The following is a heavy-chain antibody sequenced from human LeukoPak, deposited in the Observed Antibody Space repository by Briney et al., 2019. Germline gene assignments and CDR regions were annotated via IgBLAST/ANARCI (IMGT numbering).Heavy chain of an antibody. D-gene: IGHD3-22*01. CDR1: GFSLTTRGVG. CDR2: IYWNDDK. J-gene: IGHJ3*01. CDR3: AHRRSNYYDSSGYPLDASDV. V-gene: IGHV2-5*01. Sequence: SGPTLVNPTQTLTLTCAFSGFSLTTRGVGVAWIRQPPGKALEWLAIIYWNDDKRYRPSLQSRLIITKDTSKNQVVLTMTNMDPVDTATYYCAHRRSNYYDSSGYPLDASDVWGQGTMVTVSS.